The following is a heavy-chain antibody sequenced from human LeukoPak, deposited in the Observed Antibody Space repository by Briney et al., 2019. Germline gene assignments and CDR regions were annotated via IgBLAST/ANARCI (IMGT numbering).Heavy chain of an antibody. Sequence: GRSLRLSCAASGFTFSSYGMHWVRQAPGKGLEWVAVIWYDGSNKYYADSVKGRFTISRDNSKNTLYLQMNSLRAEDTAVYYCAREEYRGVVGATIRYWGQGTLVTVCS. J-gene: IGHJ4*02. CDR3: AREEYRGVVGATIRY. V-gene: IGHV3-33*01. CDR2: IWYDGSNK. CDR1: GFTFSSYG. D-gene: IGHD1-26*01.